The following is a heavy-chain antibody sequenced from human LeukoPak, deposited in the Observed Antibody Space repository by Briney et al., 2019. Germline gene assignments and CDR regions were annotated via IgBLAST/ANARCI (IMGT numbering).Heavy chain of an antibody. CDR1: GGSFSGYY. J-gene: IGHJ4*02. CDR3: AMNDYGSGSYRDY. D-gene: IGHD3-10*01. Sequence: SETLSLTCAVYGGSFSGYYWSWIRQPPGKGLEWIGEINHSGSTNYNPSLKSRVTRSVDTSKNQFSLKLSCVTAADTAVYYCAMNDYGSGSYRDYWGEGTFVTVSS. CDR2: INHSGST. V-gene: IGHV4-34*01.